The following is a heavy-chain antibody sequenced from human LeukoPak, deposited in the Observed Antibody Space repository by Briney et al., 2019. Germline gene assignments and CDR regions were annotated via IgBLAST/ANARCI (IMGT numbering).Heavy chain of an antibody. Sequence: ASVKVSCKASGYTLTNYGIHWVRQAPGQGLEWMGWINTYNGHTKFAQSLQGRVTMTTDTSTSTAYMEVRSLRSDDTAVYYCARGSGIPAPYDAFDIWGQGTMVTVSS. CDR2: INTYNGHT. CDR1: GYTLTNYG. J-gene: IGHJ3*02. V-gene: IGHV1-18*01. D-gene: IGHD2-2*01. CDR3: ARGSGIPAPYDAFDI.